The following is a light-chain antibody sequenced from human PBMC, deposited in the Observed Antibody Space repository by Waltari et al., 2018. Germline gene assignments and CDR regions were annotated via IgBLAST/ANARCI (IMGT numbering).Light chain of an antibody. J-gene: IGKJ1*01. Sequence: IQMTQSPSSLSASVGDRVTITCRASQSISTSLNWYQQIPGKAPKLLIYVASTLQSGVPSRFSGSGSGTDFSLTISSLEPEDFAVYYCLQRSLWPWTFGQGTKVAVK. V-gene: IGKV1-39*01. CDR3: LQRSLWPWT. CDR2: VAS. CDR1: QSISTS.